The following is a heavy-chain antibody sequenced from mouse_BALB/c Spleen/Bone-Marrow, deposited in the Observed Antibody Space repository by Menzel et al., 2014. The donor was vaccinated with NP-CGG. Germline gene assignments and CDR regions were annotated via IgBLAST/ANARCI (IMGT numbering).Heavy chain of an antibody. V-gene: IGHV1S135*01. Sequence: VQLQQSGPELAKPGASVKVSCKAFGYAFTSYNMYWLKQSHGKSLEWIGYIDPYNGGTSYNQMFKGKATLTVDKSSSTAYMHLNSLRSEDSSVYYCARRGNAYAVGYWGQGASGNVPS. CDR3: ARRGNAYAVGY. CDR2: IDPYNGGT. J-gene: IGHJ4*01. CDR1: GYAFTSYN. D-gene: IGHD2-1*01.